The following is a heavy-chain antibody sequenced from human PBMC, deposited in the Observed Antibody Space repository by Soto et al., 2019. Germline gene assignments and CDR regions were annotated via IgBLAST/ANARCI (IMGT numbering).Heavy chain of an antibody. Sequence: QVQLVQSGAEVKKPGSSVKVSCKASGGTFSSYAITWVRQAPGQGREWMGGIIPIFGTATYAQKFQGRVTITADESTSTAYMELSSLRSEDTAVYYCAAEYYDTSGYYFAYWGQGTLVTVSS. J-gene: IGHJ4*02. V-gene: IGHV1-69*01. CDR2: IIPIFGTA. CDR3: AAEYYDTSGYYFAY. D-gene: IGHD3-22*01. CDR1: GGTFSSYA.